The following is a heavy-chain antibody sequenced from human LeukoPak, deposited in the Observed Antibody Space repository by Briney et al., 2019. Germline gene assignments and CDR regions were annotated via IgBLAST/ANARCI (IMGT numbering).Heavy chain of an antibody. CDR3: ATEGYCGGDCPKEYYYYYYYMDV. V-gene: IGHV3-30*02. Sequence: GGSLRLSCAASGFSFDSYGIHWVRQAPGQGLEWVAFIRYDGSNKYYAESVQGRFTISRDNSKNTMYLQMNSLRAEDTASYYCATEGYCGGDCPKEYYYYYYYMDVWGKGTTVTVSS. D-gene: IGHD2-21*02. J-gene: IGHJ6*03. CDR1: GFSFDSYG. CDR2: IRYDGSNK.